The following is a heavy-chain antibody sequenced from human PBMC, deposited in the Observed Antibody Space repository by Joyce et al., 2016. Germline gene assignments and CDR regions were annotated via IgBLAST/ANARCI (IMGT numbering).Heavy chain of an antibody. D-gene: IGHD3-3*01. CDR3: ARGRGDDFWSGYYGSIDY. CDR2: IVPMSATT. CDR1: GDIFNAYG. V-gene: IGHV1-69*01. J-gene: IGHJ4*02. Sequence: QVQLEQSGAEVKKPGSSVKVSCKTSGDIFNAYGINWVRQAPGQGLAWLGGIVPMSATTDYAQKFRGRLTISAHEPASTVYMELSSLRSDDTGTYYCARGRGDDFWSGYYGSIDYWGQGTLVSVSS.